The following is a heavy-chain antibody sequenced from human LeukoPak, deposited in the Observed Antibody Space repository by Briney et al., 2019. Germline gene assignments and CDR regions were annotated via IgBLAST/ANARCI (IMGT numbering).Heavy chain of an antibody. CDR1: GFTFSSYD. Sequence: GGSLRLSCAASGFTFSSYDMHWVRQAPGRGLEWVSAIGIAGDTYYQDSVKGRFTISRENAKNSMYLQMNSLKDGDTAVYYCIRGGIQVSGIDAFDIWGQGTMVTVSS. CDR3: IRGGIQVSGIDAFDI. D-gene: IGHD5/OR15-5a*01. J-gene: IGHJ3*02. V-gene: IGHV3-13*01. CDR2: IGIAGDT.